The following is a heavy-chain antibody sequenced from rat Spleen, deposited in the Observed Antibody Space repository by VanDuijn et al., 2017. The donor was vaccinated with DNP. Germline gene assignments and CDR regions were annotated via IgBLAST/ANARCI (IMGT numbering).Heavy chain of an antibody. CDR2: INEDSSTI. J-gene: IGHJ2*01. CDR1: GFNFNDYW. Sequence: EVKLVESGGGLVQPGRSLKLSCAASGFNFNDYWMGWVRQAPGKGLEWIGEINEDSSTINYIPSLKEKITISRDNGQNTLYLQMSKLGSEDTAIYYCAKGPNYGGWSDYFDYWGQGVMVTVSS. D-gene: IGHD1-11*01. CDR3: AKGPNYGGWSDYFDY. V-gene: IGHV4-2*01.